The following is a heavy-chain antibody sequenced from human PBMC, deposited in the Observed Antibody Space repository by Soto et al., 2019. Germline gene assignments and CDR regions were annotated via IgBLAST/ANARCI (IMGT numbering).Heavy chain of an antibody. CDR2: MNPYSGNT. D-gene: IGHD3-16*01. J-gene: IGHJ5*02. Sequence: QVQLVQSGAEVKQPGASVKVSCKASGYTFSDYDINWVRQAAGQGLEWMGWMNPYSGNTGYAQKFQDRVTMTTDTSITTAYMELSSLRFEDTAIYYCARGRFRRTWFDPWGQGTLVTVSS. CDR3: ARGRFRRTWFDP. V-gene: IGHV1-8*01. CDR1: GYTFSDYD.